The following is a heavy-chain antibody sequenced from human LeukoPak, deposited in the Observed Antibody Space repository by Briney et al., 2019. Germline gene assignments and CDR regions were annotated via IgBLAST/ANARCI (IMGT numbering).Heavy chain of an antibody. J-gene: IGHJ2*01. CDR2: ISYDGSNK. CDR1: GFTFSNYA. D-gene: IGHD6-13*01. Sequence: GGSLRLSCAASGFTFSNYAMHWVRQAPGKGLEWVAVISYDGSNKYYADSVKGRFTISRDNSKNTLYLQMNSLRAEDTAVYYCARAPSSSWYEGYFDLWGRGTLVTVSS. V-gene: IGHV3-30-3*01. CDR3: ARAPSSSWYEGYFDL.